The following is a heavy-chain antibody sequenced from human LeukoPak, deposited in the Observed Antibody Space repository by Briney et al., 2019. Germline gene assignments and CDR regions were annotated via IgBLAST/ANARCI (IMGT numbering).Heavy chain of an antibody. Sequence: GGSLRLSCAASGFSVSSKYMSWVRQAPGKGLEWVSVIYGADGTCYADSVKGRFSISRDKSKNTLYLQMNNLRPEDTAVYYCARDGLLGATNPFDNWGQGTLVTVSS. CDR1: GFSVSSKY. J-gene: IGHJ4*02. V-gene: IGHV3-66*01. D-gene: IGHD1-26*01. CDR3: ARDGLLGATNPFDN. CDR2: IYGADGT.